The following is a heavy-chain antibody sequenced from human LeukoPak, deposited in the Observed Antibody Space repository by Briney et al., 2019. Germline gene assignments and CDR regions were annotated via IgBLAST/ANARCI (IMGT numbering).Heavy chain of an antibody. V-gene: IGHV3-21*01. CDR2: ISSGGRHT. CDR1: GFTFSTYS. J-gene: IGHJ5*01. CDR3: ARESFGS. Sequence: GGSLRLSCAASGFTFSTYSMNWVRQAPGKTLEWVSSISSGGRHTYYADSVKGRFTISGDSAKNSLFLHINSLRADDTAVYYCARESFGSWGQGVLVIVSS.